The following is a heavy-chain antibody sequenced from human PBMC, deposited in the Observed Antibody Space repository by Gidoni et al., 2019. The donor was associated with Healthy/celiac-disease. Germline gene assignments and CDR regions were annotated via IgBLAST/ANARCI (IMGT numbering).Heavy chain of an antibody. J-gene: IGHJ4*02. CDR1: GFSLSTSGVG. CDR2: IYWNDDK. V-gene: IGHV2-5*01. CDR3: AHHPLPASGYYTGFDY. Sequence: QITLKESGPTLVKPTQTLTLTCTFSGFSLSTSGVGVGWIRQPPGKALEWLALIYWNDDKRYSPSLKSRLTITKDTSKNQVVLTMTNMDPVDTATYYCAHHPLPASGYYTGFDYWGQGTLVTVSS. D-gene: IGHD3-3*01.